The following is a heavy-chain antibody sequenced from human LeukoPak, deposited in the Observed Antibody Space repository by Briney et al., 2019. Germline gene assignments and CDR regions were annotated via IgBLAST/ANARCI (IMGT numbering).Heavy chain of an antibody. V-gene: IGHV3-49*03. CDR1: GFIFGDYA. Sequence: GGSLRLSCTASGFIFGDYAMSWFRQAPGKGLEWVGFIRSKAYGGTTEYAASVKGRFTISRDDSKSIAYLQMNSLKTDDTAMYYCTSQYYDSSGYYLNPDYWGQGTLVTVSS. CDR2: IRSKAYGGTT. D-gene: IGHD3-22*01. J-gene: IGHJ4*02. CDR3: TSQYYDSSGYYLNPDY.